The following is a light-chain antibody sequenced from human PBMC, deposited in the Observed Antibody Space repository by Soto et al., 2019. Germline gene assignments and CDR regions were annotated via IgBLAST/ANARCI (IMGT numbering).Light chain of an antibody. CDR2: AAS. V-gene: IGKV1-39*01. CDR3: QQSYITPYP. CDR1: QTTSRY. J-gene: IGKJ2*01. Sequence: DIQMTQSPSSLSASIGDRVTITCRASQTTSRYLNWYQQRPGKAPKVLIYAASGLQSGVPSRFSGSGSGTDFTLTISSLQPEDFATYYCQQSYITPYPFGQGTKVDIK.